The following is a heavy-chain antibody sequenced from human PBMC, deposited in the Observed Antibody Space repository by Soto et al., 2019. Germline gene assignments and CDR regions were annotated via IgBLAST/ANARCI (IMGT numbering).Heavy chain of an antibody. CDR1: GYTFTNYA. CDR2: LNAGNSNR. V-gene: IGHV1-3*01. J-gene: IGHJ3*02. Sequence: QVQLVQSGAEVKKPGASVKVSCKASGYTFTNYAIHWVRQAPGQRLEWLGWLNAGNSNREYSQKFQGRIIMTKDTSASTAYIELNSLISEDTAVYYCARGYDYVWGSYRSDAFDIWGQGTIVTVSS. CDR3: ARGYDYVWGSYRSDAFDI. D-gene: IGHD3-16*02.